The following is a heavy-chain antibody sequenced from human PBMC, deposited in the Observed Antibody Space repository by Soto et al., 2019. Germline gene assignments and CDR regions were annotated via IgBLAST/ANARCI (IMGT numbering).Heavy chain of an antibody. CDR3: ARGYCTSTICYPWLDP. D-gene: IGHD2-2*01. V-gene: IGHV5-51*01. Sequence: PGESLKISCKASGFTFTSYWISWVRQMPGKGLEWMGIIYPGDSDTSYSPSFQCQVTISADKSINTAYLQWSSMKASDTAMYYCARGYCTSTICYPWLDPWGQGTMVTVSS. CDR2: IYPGDSDT. J-gene: IGHJ5*02. CDR1: GFTFTSYW.